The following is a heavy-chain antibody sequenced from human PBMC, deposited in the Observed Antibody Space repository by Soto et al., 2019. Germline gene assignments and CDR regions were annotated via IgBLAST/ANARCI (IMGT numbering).Heavy chain of an antibody. CDR1: GFTFDDYA. CDR3: AKSSSFEFGLASRDL. J-gene: IGHJ5*02. V-gene: IGHV3-9*01. D-gene: IGHD3-16*01. Sequence: EVQLVESGGGLAQPGRSLRISCVASGFTFDDYAMHWVRLSPGKGLEWVSGINWNSATVGYADSVKGRFTISRDNAKNSLFLQMSSLRPEDTAFFYCAKSSSFEFGLASRDLWGQGTLVTVSS. CDR2: INWNSATV.